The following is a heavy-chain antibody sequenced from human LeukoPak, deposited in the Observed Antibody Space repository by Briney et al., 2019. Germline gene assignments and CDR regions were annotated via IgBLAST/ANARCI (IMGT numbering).Heavy chain of an antibody. D-gene: IGHD2-2*01. CDR3: ARDRAYCSSTSCRNWFDP. CDR2: ISAYNGNT. V-gene: IGHV1-18*01. J-gene: IGHJ5*02. CDR1: GYTLTSYG. Sequence: ASVKVSCKASGYTLTSYGISWVRQAPGQGLEWMGWISAYNGNTNYAQKVQGRVTMTTDTSTSTAYMELRSLRSDDTAVYSCARDRAYCSSTSCRNWFDPWGQGTLVTVSS.